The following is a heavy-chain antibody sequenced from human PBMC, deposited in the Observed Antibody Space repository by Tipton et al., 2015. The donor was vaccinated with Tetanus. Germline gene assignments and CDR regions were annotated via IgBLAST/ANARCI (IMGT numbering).Heavy chain of an antibody. D-gene: IGHD5-24*01. CDR3: ARYNSYFYAMDV. Sequence: TLSLTCALSGGSIARGAYSWSWIRQPPGKGLEWIGYIYASGTTYSNPSLKSRVTISVGEPKRQFSPNLTSVTAADTAVYYCARYNSYFYAMDVWGQGTTVTVSS. V-gene: IGHV4-30-2*01. J-gene: IGHJ6*02. CDR1: GGSIARGAYS. CDR2: IYASGTT.